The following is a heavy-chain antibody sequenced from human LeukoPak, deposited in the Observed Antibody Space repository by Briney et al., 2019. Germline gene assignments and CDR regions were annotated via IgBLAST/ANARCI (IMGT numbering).Heavy chain of an antibody. V-gene: IGHV3-15*01. CDR2: IKGTSAGGAT. CDR3: TTATHFNL. Sequence: PGGSLRLSCAASGFTFSDHYMDWVRQAPGKGLEWVGRIKGTSAGGATDYAAPVKGRFTVSKDDSKSTLYLQMNSVNTEDTAVYYCTTATHFNLGGQGTLVTVSS. CDR1: GFTFSDHY. D-gene: IGHD3-3*02. J-gene: IGHJ1*01.